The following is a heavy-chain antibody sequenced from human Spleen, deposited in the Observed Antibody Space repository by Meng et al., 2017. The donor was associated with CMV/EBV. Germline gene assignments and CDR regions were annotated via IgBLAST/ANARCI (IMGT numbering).Heavy chain of an antibody. CDR1: GFTFSNYD. V-gene: IGHV3-13*01. CDR2: IATAGDT. D-gene: IGHD3-10*01. CDR3: ARGPLCFYNSGSYYNCPERGVTAYYYYGMDV. J-gene: IGHJ6*02. Sequence: GETLKISCAASGFTFSNYDMHWVRQATGKGLEWVSAIATAGDTYYPGSVKGRFTISRENAKNSLFLQMNSLRAEDTAVYYCARGPLCFYNSGSYYNCPERGVTAYYYYGMDVWGQGTTVTVSS.